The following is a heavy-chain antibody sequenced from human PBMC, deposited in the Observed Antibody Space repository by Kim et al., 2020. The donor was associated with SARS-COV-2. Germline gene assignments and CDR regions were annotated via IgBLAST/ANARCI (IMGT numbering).Heavy chain of an antibody. CDR1: GGSFSSYY. D-gene: IGHD3-10*01. V-gene: IGHV4-34*01. CDR3: ARLLSDTLGSGGHYCVL. J-gene: IGHJ2*01. Sequence: SETLSLTCAVYGGSFSSYYWSWIRQPPGKGLEWIGEIYYSGRTNYNQSLKSRVTISVDTSKNQFSLKLTSVTAADTAVFYCARLLSDTLGSGGHYCVLWG. CDR2: IYYSGRT.